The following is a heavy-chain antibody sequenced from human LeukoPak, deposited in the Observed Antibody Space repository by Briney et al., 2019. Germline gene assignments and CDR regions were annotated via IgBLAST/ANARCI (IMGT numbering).Heavy chain of an antibody. D-gene: IGHD3-10*01. V-gene: IGHV4-59*01. Sequence: KPSETLSLTCTVSGGSTSSYYWSWIRQPPGKGLEWIGYIYYSGSTNYNPSLKSRVTISVDTSKNQFSLKLSSVTAADTAVYYCAREASSGSYQYYFDYWGQGTLVTVSS. CDR3: AREASSGSYQYYFDY. CDR1: GGSTSSYY. CDR2: IYYSGST. J-gene: IGHJ4*02.